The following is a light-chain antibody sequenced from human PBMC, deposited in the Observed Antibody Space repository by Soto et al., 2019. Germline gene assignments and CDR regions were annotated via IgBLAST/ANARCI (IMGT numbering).Light chain of an antibody. CDR2: EVS. CDR1: SSDLGAYDL. J-gene: IGLJ1*01. V-gene: IGLV2-14*03. Sequence: QSVLTQPGSVSGSPGLSITCSCRGTSSDLGAYDLVSWYQQHPGRAPKLIIYEVSHRFSGLSYRFSCSQSGNPASLTISGLQAEDEGDYYCTSFAPGRIYVFGSGTKVTVL. CDR3: TSFAPGRIYV.